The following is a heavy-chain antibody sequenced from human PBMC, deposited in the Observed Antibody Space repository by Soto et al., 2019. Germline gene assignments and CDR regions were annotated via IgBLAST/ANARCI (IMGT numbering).Heavy chain of an antibody. CDR3: ARVAGVVRGSYYYGMDV. Sequence: ASVKVSCKASGYTFTSYGISWVRQAPGQGLEWMGWISAYNGNTNYAQKLQGRVTMTTDTSTSTAYMELRSLRSDDTAVYYCARVAGVVRGSYYYGMDVWGQGTTVNVSS. CDR2: ISAYNGNT. V-gene: IGHV1-18*04. D-gene: IGHD2-2*01. CDR1: GYTFTSYG. J-gene: IGHJ6*02.